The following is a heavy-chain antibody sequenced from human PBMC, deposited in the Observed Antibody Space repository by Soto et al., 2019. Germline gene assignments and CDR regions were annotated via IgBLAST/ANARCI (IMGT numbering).Heavy chain of an antibody. V-gene: IGHV5-51*01. CDR3: AIQSGPGGDYYYGMDV. D-gene: IGHD3-16*01. J-gene: IGHJ6*02. CDR2: IYPGDSDT. CDR1: GYSFTSYW. Sequence: GESLKISCKGSGYSFTSYWIGWVRQLPGKGLEWMGIIYPGDSDTRYSPSFQGQVTISADKSISTAYLQWSSLKASDTAMYYCAIQSGPGGDYYYGMDVWGQGTTVTVSS.